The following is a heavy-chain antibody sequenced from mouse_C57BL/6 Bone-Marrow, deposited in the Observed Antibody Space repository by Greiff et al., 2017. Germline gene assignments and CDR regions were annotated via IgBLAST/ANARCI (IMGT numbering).Heavy chain of an antibody. CDR1: GYAFSSSW. D-gene: IGHD3-2*02. Sequence: VQLQQSGPELVKPGASVKISCKASGYAFSSSWMNWVKQRPGKGLEWIGRIYPGDGDTNYNGKFKGKATLTADKSSSTAYMQLSSLTSEDSAVYFCARRDSSGSYYYAMDYWGQGTSVTVSS. CDR3: ARRDSSGSYYYAMDY. J-gene: IGHJ4*01. V-gene: IGHV1-82*01. CDR2: IYPGDGDT.